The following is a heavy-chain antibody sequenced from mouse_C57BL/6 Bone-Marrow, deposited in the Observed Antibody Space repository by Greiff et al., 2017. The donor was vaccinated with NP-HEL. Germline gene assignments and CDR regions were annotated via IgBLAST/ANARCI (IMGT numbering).Heavy chain of an antibody. CDR2: IYPGSGST. V-gene: IGHV1-55*01. D-gene: IGHD6-1*01. J-gene: IGHJ4*01. Sequence: QVQLQQPGAELVKPGASVKMSCKASGYTFTSYWITWVKQRPGQGLEWIGDIYPGSGSTNYNEKFKSKATLTVDTSSSTAYRQLSSLTSEDSAVYYCARWQIYYYAMDYWGQGTSVTVSS. CDR3: ARWQIYYYAMDY. CDR1: GYTFTSYW.